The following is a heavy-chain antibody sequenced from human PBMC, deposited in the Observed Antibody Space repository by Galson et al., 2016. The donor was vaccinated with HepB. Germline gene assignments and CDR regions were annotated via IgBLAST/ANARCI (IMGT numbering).Heavy chain of an antibody. V-gene: IGHV3-74*01. J-gene: IGHJ4*02. D-gene: IGHD1-7*01. Sequence: SLRLSCAASGFRSSAYWTNWVRQAPGKGLVWVSHINPDGTNTAYVDSVKGRFTFSRDNAKNTLSLQMNNPRVEDTGVYYCVRDGMGTTPYDVWGQGTLVTVSS. CDR1: GFRSSAYW. CDR3: VRDGMGTTPYDV. CDR2: INPDGTNT.